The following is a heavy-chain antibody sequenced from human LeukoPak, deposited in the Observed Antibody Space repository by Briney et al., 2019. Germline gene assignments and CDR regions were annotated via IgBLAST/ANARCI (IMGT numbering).Heavy chain of an antibody. CDR3: AREYDFYSSRFDAFDI. J-gene: IGHJ3*02. D-gene: IGHD3-3*01. V-gene: IGHV1-2*02. CDR1: GYTFTGYY. Sequence: ASVKVSCKASGYTFTGYYIHWVRQAPGQGLQWMGWINPNGGDTNYAQKFQGRVTMTRDTSISTAYMELSRLKSDDTAVYYCAREYDFYSSRFDAFDIWGQGTMVTVSS. CDR2: INPNGGDT.